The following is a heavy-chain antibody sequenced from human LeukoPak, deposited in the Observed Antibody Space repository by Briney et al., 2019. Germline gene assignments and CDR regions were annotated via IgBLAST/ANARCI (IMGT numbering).Heavy chain of an antibody. CDR3: ARDPGYSRPSSYGYFDH. CDR1: GVTFSAYS. D-gene: IGHD1-26*01. CDR2: ITSSSDSI. V-gene: IGHV3-48*02. Sequence: GGSLRLSCATSGVTFSAYSMIWVRQTPGKGLECLSYITSSSDSIHYADSVRGRFTVSRDNAKNSLYLQMNSLRDEDTAVYYCARDPGYSRPSSYGYFDHWGQGTLATVSS. J-gene: IGHJ4*02.